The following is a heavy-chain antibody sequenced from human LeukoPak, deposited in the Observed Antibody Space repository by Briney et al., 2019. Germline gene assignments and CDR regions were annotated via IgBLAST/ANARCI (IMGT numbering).Heavy chain of an antibody. D-gene: IGHD6-19*01. CDR1: GFTFSSYE. Sequence: GGSLRLSCAASGFTFSSYEMNWVRQTPGKGLEWVANIKQDGNEKYYVDSVKGRFTISRGNAKNSLYLQMNTLRAEDTAVYYCARDGLSSGWYRNYWGQGTLVTVSS. V-gene: IGHV3-7*01. CDR3: ARDGLSSGWYRNY. J-gene: IGHJ4*02. CDR2: IKQDGNEK.